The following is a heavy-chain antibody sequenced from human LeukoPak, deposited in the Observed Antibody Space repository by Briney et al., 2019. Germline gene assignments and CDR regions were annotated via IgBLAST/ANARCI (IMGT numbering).Heavy chain of an antibody. Sequence: PGGSLRLSCAASGFTVSSNYMSWVRQAPGKGLEWVSVIYSGGSTFYADSVKGRFTVSRDNSKNTLYLQMNSLRAEDTAVYYCAKELSMATMGAQYWGQGTLVTVSS. D-gene: IGHD5-24*01. V-gene: IGHV3-53*01. CDR1: GFTVSSNY. CDR3: AKELSMATMGAQY. J-gene: IGHJ4*02. CDR2: IYSGGST.